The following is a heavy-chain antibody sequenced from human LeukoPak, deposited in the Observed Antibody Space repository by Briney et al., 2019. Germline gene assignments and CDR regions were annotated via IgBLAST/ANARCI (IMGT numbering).Heavy chain of an antibody. CDR3: ARYSPATGYSSGWYDY. D-gene: IGHD6-19*01. CDR1: GGSIISSSYY. CDR2: IYYSGST. Sequence: KPSETLSLTCTVSGGSIISSSYYWSWIRQPPGKGLEWIGNIYYSGSTNYNPSLKRRVTISVDTSKNQFSLKLSSVTAADTAVYYCARYSPATGYSSGWYDYWGQGTLVTVSS. J-gene: IGHJ4*02. V-gene: IGHV4-61*01.